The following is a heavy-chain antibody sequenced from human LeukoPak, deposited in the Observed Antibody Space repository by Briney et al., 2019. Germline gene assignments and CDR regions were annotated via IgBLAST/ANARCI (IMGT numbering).Heavy chain of an antibody. CDR3: ARDEVMVASSPSYWFFAL. D-gene: IGHD2-15*01. V-gene: IGHV3-21*01. Sequence: GGSLRLSCAASGFTFSSYTMNWVRQAPGQGLEWVSSISSSSTYIYSAHSLKGRFTISRDNVKNSLYLQMNSLRAEDTAVYYCARDEVMVASSPSYWFFALWGRGTLVTVSS. CDR2: ISSSSTYI. CDR1: GFTFSSYT. J-gene: IGHJ2*01.